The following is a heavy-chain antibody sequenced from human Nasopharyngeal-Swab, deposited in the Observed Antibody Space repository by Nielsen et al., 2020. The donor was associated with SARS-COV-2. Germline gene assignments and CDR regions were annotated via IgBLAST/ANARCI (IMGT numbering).Heavy chain of an antibody. CDR2: ISWNSGSI. Sequence: GGSLGLSCAASGFTFDDYAMHWVRQAPGKGLEWVSGISWNSGSIGYADSVKGRFTISRDNAKNSLYLQMNSLRAEDTALYYCAKLWGYCSGGSCYDAEYFQHWGQGTLVTVSS. CDR3: AKLWGYCSGGSCYDAEYFQH. CDR1: GFTFDDYA. V-gene: IGHV3-9*01. D-gene: IGHD2-15*01. J-gene: IGHJ1*01.